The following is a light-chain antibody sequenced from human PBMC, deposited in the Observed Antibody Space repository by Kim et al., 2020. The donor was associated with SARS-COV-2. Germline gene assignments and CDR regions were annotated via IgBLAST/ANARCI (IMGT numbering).Light chain of an antibody. Sequence: ASVGDRVTITCRASQSISSYLNWYQEKPGKAPKLLIYAASNLQSGVPSRFSGTGSGTDFTLTISSLQPEDFATYYCQQSYSTPPYTFGQGTKLEI. CDR1: QSISSY. CDR2: AAS. V-gene: IGKV1-39*01. CDR3: QQSYSTPPYT. J-gene: IGKJ2*01.